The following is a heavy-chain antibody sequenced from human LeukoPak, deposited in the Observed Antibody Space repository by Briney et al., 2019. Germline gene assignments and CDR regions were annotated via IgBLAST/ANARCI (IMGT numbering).Heavy chain of an antibody. D-gene: IGHD6-19*01. CDR1: GFTFSTYW. CDR3: ARDPPGLEVAGYDY. CDR2: MNQDGSEK. J-gene: IGHJ4*02. V-gene: IGHV3-7*01. Sequence: GGSLRLSCAVSGFTFSTYWMSWVRQAPGKGLEWVAHMNQDGSEKYYVDSLKGRFTISRDNAKNSLYLQMNSLRAEDTAVYYCARDPPGLEVAGYDYWGQGTLVTASS.